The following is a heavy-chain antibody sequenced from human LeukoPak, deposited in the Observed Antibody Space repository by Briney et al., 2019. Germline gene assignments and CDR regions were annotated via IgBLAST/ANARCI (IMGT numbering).Heavy chain of an antibody. CDR3: AKDLLCFGELTFDY. Sequence: PGRSLRLSCAASGFTFSSYVMHWVRKAPGTGLEWVSSFSGSGDTIYYADSVKGRFTISRDNPKNPLYLQMNSPRAEDTVVYYCAKDLLCFGELTFDYWGQGTLVTVSS. D-gene: IGHD3-10*01. J-gene: IGHJ4*02. CDR2: FSGSGDTI. CDR1: GFTFSSYV. V-gene: IGHV3-23*01.